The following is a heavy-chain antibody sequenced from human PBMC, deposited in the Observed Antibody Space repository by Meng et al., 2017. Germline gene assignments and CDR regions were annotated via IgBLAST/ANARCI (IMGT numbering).Heavy chain of an antibody. CDR1: GFIFSNYE. CDR2: ITKDGSRK. J-gene: IGHJ4*02. Sequence: QVQVVESGGALVPPGSSLTLSCAASGFIFSNYEMHWVRQAPGKGLEWVACITKDGSRKYYLGSVRGRFTISRDNSKNTLYLEMNSLRSEDTALYYCARDFDYWGQGTLVTVSS. CDR3: ARDFDY. V-gene: IGHV3-30*16.